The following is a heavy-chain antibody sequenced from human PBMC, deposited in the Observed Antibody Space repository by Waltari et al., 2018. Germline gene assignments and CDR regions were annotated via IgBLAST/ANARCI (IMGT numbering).Heavy chain of an antibody. Sequence: QVQLVESGGGVVQPGRSLRLSCAASGFTFSSYGMHWVRQAPGKGLEWVAVICYDGSNKYYADSVKGRFTISRDNSKNTLYLQMNSLRAEDTAMYYCAKVQLSGSYFGGGMDVWGQGTTVTVSS. CDR1: GFTFSSYG. J-gene: IGHJ6*02. CDR3: AKVQLSGSYFGGGMDV. V-gene: IGHV3-30*18. D-gene: IGHD1-26*01. CDR2: ICYDGSNK.